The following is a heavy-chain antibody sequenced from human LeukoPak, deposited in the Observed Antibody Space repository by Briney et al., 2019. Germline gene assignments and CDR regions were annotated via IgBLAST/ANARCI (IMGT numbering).Heavy chain of an antibody. D-gene: IGHD2-21*02. CDR2: INPSGGST. J-gene: IGHJ4*02. V-gene: IGHV1-46*01. CDR1: GYTFTSYY. CDR3: ARHCGGDCYPVVGVLLSESPLDY. Sequence: ASVKVSCKASGYTFTSYYMHWVRQAPGQGLEWMGIINPSGGSTSYAQKFQGRVTITADKSTSTAYMELSSLRSEDTAVYYCARHCGGDCYPVVGVLLSESPLDYWGQGTLVTVSS.